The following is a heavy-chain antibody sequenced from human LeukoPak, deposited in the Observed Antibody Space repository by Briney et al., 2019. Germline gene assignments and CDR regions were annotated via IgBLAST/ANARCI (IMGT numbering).Heavy chain of an antibody. J-gene: IGHJ4*02. CDR1: GGSFSGYY. V-gene: IGHV4-34*01. Sequence: PSETLSLTCAVYGGSFSGYYWSWIRQPPGKGLEWIGEINHSGSTNYNPSLKSRVTISVDTSKNQFSLKLSSVTAADTAVYYCARARNWNDVHFDYWGQGTLVTVSS. D-gene: IGHD1-1*01. CDR3: ARARNWNDVHFDY. CDR2: INHSGST.